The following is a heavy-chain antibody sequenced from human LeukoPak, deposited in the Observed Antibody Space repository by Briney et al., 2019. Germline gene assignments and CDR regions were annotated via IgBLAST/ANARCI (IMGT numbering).Heavy chain of an antibody. V-gene: IGHV4-31*03. Sequence: SETLSLTCTVSGGSISSGGYYWSWIRQHPGKGLEWIGYIYYSGSTYYNPSLKSRVTISVDTSKNQFSLKLSSVTAADTAVYYCARERAVAGTVLILDYYGMDVRGQGTTVTVSS. CDR2: IYYSGST. D-gene: IGHD6-19*01. CDR3: ARERAVAGTVLILDYYGMDV. J-gene: IGHJ6*02. CDR1: GGSISSGGYY.